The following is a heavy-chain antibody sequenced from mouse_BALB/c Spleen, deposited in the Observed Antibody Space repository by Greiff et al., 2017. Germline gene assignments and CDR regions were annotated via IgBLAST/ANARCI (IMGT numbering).Heavy chain of an antibody. V-gene: IGHV3-8*01. CDR1: GYSITSDY. CDR2: ISYSGST. D-gene: IGHD1-1*01. CDR3: ARFAPDYYGSNYWYFDV. Sequence: EVKLMESGPGLAKPSQTLSLTCSVTGYSITSDYWNWIRKFPGNKLEYMGYISYSGSTYYNPSLKSRISITRDTSKNQYYLQLNSVTTEDTATYYCARFAPDYYGSNYWYFDVWGTGTTVTVSS. J-gene: IGHJ1*03.